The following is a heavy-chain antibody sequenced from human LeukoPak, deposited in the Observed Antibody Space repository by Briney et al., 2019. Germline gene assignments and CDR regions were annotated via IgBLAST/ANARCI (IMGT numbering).Heavy chain of an antibody. J-gene: IGHJ3*01. V-gene: IGHV3-30*18. CDR3: AKDLRSYYTFDL. CDR1: GFTFSSFSGYG. D-gene: IGHD1-26*01. Sequence: ERSLRLSCAASGFTFSSFSGYGMHWVRQAPCKGLEWVATISYDGSNKYYTDSVKGRFTVSRDNSKNTLYLQVNSLGAEDAAVYYCAKDLRSYYTFDLWGQGTMVTVSS. CDR2: ISYDGSNK.